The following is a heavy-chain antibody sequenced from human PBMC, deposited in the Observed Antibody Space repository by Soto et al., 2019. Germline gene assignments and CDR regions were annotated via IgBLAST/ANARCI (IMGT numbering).Heavy chain of an antibody. CDR3: ARQRLWGTSGYYYFEN. CDR1: GHIFSNYW. V-gene: IGHV5-51*01. D-gene: IGHD3-22*01. CDR2: IYPGDSDT. J-gene: IGHJ4*02. Sequence: GESLQISCKGSGHIFSNYWIGWVRKMPGKGLERMGIIYPGDSDTRYSPSFQGQGTITVDKSINTAYLQWTRLKASDTAIYYCARQRLWGTSGYYYFENWGQGTLVTVS.